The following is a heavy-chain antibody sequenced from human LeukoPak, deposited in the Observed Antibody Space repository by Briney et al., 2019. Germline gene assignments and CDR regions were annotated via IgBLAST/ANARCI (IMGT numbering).Heavy chain of an antibody. J-gene: IGHJ4*02. CDR2: IIPIFGRA. V-gene: IGHV1-69*05. D-gene: IGHD3-3*01. Sequence: ASVKVSCKASGCTFSSYAISLVRQAPGQGLEWVGMIIPIFGRANYAQKFQGRGTITTDESTSTAYMELSRLRSEDTAVYYCATEPTIYDFWSGSMSYFDYWGQGTLVTVSS. CDR1: GCTFSSYA. CDR3: ATEPTIYDFWSGSMSYFDY.